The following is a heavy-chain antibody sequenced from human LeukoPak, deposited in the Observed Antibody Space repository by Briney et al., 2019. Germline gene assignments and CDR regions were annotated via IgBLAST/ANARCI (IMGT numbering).Heavy chain of an antibody. V-gene: IGHV3-23*01. CDR3: AKGSGVVIASPFDY. CDR2: ISGSGGSP. CDR1: GFTFSSYA. D-gene: IGHD2-21*01. Sequence: GGSLRLSCGASGFTFSSYAMSWVRQAPGKGLDWVSTISGSGGSPFYADSVRDRFTISRDNSKNTVYLQMNSLGDEDTAVYYCAKGSGVVIASPFDYWGQGTLVAVSS. J-gene: IGHJ4*02.